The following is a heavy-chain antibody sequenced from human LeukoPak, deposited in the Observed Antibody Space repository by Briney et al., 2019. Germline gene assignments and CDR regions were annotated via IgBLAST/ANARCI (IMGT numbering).Heavy chain of an antibody. D-gene: IGHD3-3*01. Sequence: ASVNVSCKASGYTLNSYDINWVRQATGQGLEWMGWMYPNSGNTGYAQKFQGRVTMTRNTSISTAYMELSSLRSEDTAVYYCARGTYYDFWSGYYLPYYYYYYVDVWGKGTTVTVSS. CDR1: GYTLNSYD. CDR2: MYPNSGNT. CDR3: ARGTYYDFWSGYYLPYYYYYYVDV. V-gene: IGHV1-8*01. J-gene: IGHJ6*03.